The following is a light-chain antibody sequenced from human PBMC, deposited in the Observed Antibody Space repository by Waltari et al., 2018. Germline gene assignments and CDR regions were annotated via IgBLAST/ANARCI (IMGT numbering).Light chain of an antibody. CDR1: SSDVGGYDH. J-gene: IGLJ2*01. CDR3: CSYAGSYTHVV. CDR2: DVT. Sequence: QSALTQPRSVPGSPGQSVTISCTGTSSDVGGYDHVSWYQHHPGKAPKLMICDVTKRPSGVPDRFSGSKSGNTASLTISGLQAEDEADYYCCSYAGSYTHVVFGGGTKLTVL. V-gene: IGLV2-11*01.